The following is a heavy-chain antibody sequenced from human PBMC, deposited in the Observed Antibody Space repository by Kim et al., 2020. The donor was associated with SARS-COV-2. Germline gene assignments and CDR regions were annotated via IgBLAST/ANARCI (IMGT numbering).Heavy chain of an antibody. CDR1: GFTFSDYY. CDR3: TRANDGSAYGIHY. CDR2: SRNKANSYTT. D-gene: IGHD3-22*01. J-gene: IGHJ4*01. V-gene: IGHV3-72*01. Sequence: GGSLRLSCAASGFTFSDYYMDWVRQAPEKGLEWIGRSRNKANSYTTEYAASVKGRFTISRDDSKNSLYLQLNSLKTEDTAVYYCTRANDGSAYGIHYWG.